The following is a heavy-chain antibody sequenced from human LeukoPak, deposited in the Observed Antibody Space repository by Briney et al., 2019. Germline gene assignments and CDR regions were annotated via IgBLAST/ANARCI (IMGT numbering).Heavy chain of an antibody. CDR2: ISRSGEST. CDR1: GFTFSSYG. V-gene: IGHV3-23*01. CDR3: SFERPRSGRRSRLRIFDY. D-gene: IGHD2-15*01. Sequence: GGSLRLSCAAYGFTFSSYGMSWVRQAQGKGREWVSAISRSGESTYYADSGKGRFTISRDNSKNTMYLKRNRLRAEDTAVYYCSFERPRSGRRSRLRIFDYWGQGPLVPVSS. J-gene: IGHJ4*02.